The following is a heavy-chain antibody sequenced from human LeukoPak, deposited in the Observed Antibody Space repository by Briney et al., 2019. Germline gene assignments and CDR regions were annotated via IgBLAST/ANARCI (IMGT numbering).Heavy chain of an antibody. V-gene: IGHV4-34*01. CDR3: ARDTRPRIAVAGPLDP. CDR1: GGSFSGYY. Sequence: PSETLSLTCAVYGGSFSGYYWSWIRQPPGKGLEWIGEINHSGSTNYNPSLKSRVTISVDTSKNQFSLKLSSVTAADTAVYYCARDTRPRIAVAGPLDPWGQGTLVTVSS. CDR2: INHSGST. D-gene: IGHD6-19*01. J-gene: IGHJ5*02.